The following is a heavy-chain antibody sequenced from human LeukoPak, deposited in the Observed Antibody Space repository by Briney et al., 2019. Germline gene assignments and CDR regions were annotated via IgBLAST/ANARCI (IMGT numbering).Heavy chain of an antibody. CDR3: ARAAVAGTWCFGY. CDR1: GYIFSNYW. CDR2: IYPGDSDT. V-gene: IGHV5-51*01. Sequence: GESLKISCNASGYIFSNYWIGWVRQMPGKGLEWMGIIYPGDSDTRYSPSFQGQVTISADKSISTAYLQWSSLKASDSAMYYCARAAVAGTWCFGYWGQGTLVTVSS. J-gene: IGHJ4*02. D-gene: IGHD6-19*01.